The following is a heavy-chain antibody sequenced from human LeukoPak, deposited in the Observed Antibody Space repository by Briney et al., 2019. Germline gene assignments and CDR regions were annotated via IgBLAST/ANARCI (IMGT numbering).Heavy chain of an antibody. J-gene: IGHJ4*02. V-gene: IGHV3-9*01. CDR3: AKDIGPGGGCSGSSCYSNYFDY. CDR1: GFTFDDSA. Sequence: GGSLRLSCAASGFTFDDSAMHSVRQAPGKGLECGSGITWSSGTIAYADSVKGRFTISRDNAKKSPFLQRNSLRTEDTALYSCAKDIGPGGGCSGSSCYSNYFDYWGQGILVTVSS. CDR2: ITWSSGTI. D-gene: IGHD2-15*01.